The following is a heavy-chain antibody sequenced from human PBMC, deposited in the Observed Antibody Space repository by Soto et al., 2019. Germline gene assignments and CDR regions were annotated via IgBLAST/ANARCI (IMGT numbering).Heavy chain of an antibody. CDR1: GGTFSTYA. D-gene: IGHD3-10*01. J-gene: IGHJ5*02. CDR2: IIPIFGAA. CDR3: ARVTMVRGVHNWFDP. V-gene: IGHV1-69*01. Sequence: QVQLVQSGAEVKKPGSSVKVSCKASGGTFSTYAINWVRQAPGQGLEWMGGIIPIFGAANYAQKFQGRVTINADESTSTAYMELGSLRSEDTAVYYCARVTMVRGVHNWFDPWGQGTLVTVSS.